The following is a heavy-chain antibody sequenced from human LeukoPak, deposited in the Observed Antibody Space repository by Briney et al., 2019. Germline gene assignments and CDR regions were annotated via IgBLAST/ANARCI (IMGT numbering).Heavy chain of an antibody. V-gene: IGHV5-51*01. CDR1: GYSFTNYW. D-gene: IGHD3-10*01. Sequence: GESLKISCKGSGYSFTNYWIGWVRQMPGKGLEWMGIIYPGDSDTRYSPPFQGQVIISADKSISTAYLQWSGLKASDTVMYYCARQGGSGTHYKYLIDYWGQGTLVTVSS. J-gene: IGHJ4*02. CDR2: IYPGDSDT. CDR3: ARQGGSGTHYKYLIDY.